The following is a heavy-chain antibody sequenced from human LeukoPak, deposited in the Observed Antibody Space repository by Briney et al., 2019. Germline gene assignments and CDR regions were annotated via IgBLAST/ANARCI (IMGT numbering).Heavy chain of an antibody. J-gene: IGHJ6*02. Sequence: TGGSLRLSCAASGFIVSSYYMTWVRQAPGKGLEWVSVIYSGGSTYYADSVKGRVAISRDNSKNTAFLQMSSVRAEDTAVYYCARSYSNHLFGMDVWGQGTTVTVTS. V-gene: IGHV3-66*01. CDR3: ARSYSNHLFGMDV. CDR2: IYSGGST. CDR1: GFIVSSYY. D-gene: IGHD4-11*01.